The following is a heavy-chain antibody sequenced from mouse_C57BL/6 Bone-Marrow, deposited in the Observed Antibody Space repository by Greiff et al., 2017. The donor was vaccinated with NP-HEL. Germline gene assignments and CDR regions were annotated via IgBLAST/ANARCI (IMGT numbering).Heavy chain of an antibody. Sequence: EVKLEESGGGLVQPGGSMKLSCAASGFTFSDAWMDWVRQSPEKGLEWVAEIRNKANIHATYYAESVKGRFTISRDDSKSSVYLQMNSLRAEDTGIYYCTTDSSTYWGQGTLVTVSA. CDR3: TTDSSTY. D-gene: IGHD3-2*02. V-gene: IGHV6-6*01. J-gene: IGHJ3*01. CDR1: GFTFSDAW. CDR2: IRNKANIHAT.